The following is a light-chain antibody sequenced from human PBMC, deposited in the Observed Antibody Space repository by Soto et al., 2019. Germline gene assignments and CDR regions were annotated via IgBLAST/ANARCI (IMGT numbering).Light chain of an antibody. CDR3: QQYVTSPAIT. V-gene: IGKV3-20*01. J-gene: IGKJ5*01. Sequence: PGERATLSCWASESIGDYLAWYQQKPGQAPRLLIYGATMRTTGTPDRFSGAGSETHFTLAISRLEPGDFAVYYRQQYVTSPAITFGQGTRLEIK. CDR2: GAT. CDR1: ESIGDY.